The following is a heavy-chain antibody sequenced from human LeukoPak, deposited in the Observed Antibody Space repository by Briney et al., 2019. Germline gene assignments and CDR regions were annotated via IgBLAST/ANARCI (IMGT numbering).Heavy chain of an antibody. Sequence: GESLKISCQGSGDAFATYWIAWVRQMPGTGLELMGSICPFDSDTRYRPSFQGQVTFSADKSISTAYLQWSSLKASDTAMYYCARQRYSVDWFDPWGQGTLVTVSS. V-gene: IGHV5-51*01. J-gene: IGHJ5*02. CDR3: ARQRYSVDWFDP. CDR1: GDAFATYW. CDR2: ICPFDSDT. D-gene: IGHD4-11*01.